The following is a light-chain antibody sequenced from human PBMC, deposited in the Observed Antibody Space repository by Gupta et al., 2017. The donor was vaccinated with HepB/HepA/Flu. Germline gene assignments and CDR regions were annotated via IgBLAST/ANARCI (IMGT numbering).Light chain of an antibody. CDR1: SSNIGSNF. J-gene: IGLJ1*01. Sequence: QSVLTQPPSVSAAPGQKVTISCSGSSSNIGSNFVSWYQQLPGTAPKLLIYENNKRPSGIPDRFSGSKSCTSATLGITGLQTGDEADYYCATWENNRSAGGVFGTGTKVTVL. CDR3: ATWENNRSAGGV. V-gene: IGLV1-51*02. CDR2: ENN.